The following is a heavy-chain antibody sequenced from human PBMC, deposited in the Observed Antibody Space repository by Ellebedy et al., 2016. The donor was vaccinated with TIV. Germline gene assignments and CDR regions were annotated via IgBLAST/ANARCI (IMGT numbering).Heavy chain of an antibody. CDR1: GFSFRSYW. J-gene: IGHJ5*02. Sequence: GESLKISCAASGFSFRSYWMSWVRQVPGEGLEWVANIRDDSEKYYVDSVKGRFTISRDNSKNSLYLQMHSLRVEDTAVYYCARRASYGDYAVQVNPWFDPWGQGTLVTVSS. V-gene: IGHV3-7*01. D-gene: IGHD4-17*01. CDR2: IRDDSEK. CDR3: ARRASYGDYAVQVNPWFDP.